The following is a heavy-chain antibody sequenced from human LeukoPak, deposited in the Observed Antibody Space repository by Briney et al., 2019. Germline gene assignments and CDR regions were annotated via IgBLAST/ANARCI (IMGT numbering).Heavy chain of an antibody. CDR1: GFTFGSYS. CDR2: IDSNSNFM. D-gene: IGHD6-6*01. V-gene: IGHV3-21*01. Sequence: PGGSLRLSCAASGFTFGSYSMTWVRQAPGKGLEWVSLIDSNSNFMNYADSVKGRFTISRDNAKNSLYLQMNSLRAEDTAVYYCAREQLLFDYWGQGTLVTVPS. CDR3: AREQLLFDY. J-gene: IGHJ4*02.